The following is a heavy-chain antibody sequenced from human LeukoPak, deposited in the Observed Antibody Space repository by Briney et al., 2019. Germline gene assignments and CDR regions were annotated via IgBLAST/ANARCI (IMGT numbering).Heavy chain of an antibody. V-gene: IGHV1-2*02. CDR3: ARGGPLVVYYFDY. CDR2: INPNSVGT. J-gene: IGHJ4*02. CDR1: GYIFTGYY. D-gene: IGHD6-13*01. Sequence: ASVKVSCKASGYIFTGYYMHWLRQAPGQGLEWMGWINPNSVGTNYAQKFQGRVTMTRDTSISTAYMELSRLRSDDTAVYYCARGGPLVVYYFDYWGQGALVTVSS.